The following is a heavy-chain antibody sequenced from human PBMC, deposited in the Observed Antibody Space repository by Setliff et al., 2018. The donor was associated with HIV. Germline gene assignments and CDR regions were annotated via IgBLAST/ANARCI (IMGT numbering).Heavy chain of an antibody. CDR3: ARGSFGGSYSSF. Sequence: ASVKVSCKASGYTFTNYDINWVRQVPGQGLEWMGRMNPDSGLTDYAPKLQGRVIMTRNTSVTTAYMQVTRLRSDDTAVYYCARGSFGGSYSSFWGQGTLVTVSS. CDR1: GYTFTNYD. CDR2: MNPDSGLT. D-gene: IGHD1-26*01. V-gene: IGHV1-8*01. J-gene: IGHJ4*02.